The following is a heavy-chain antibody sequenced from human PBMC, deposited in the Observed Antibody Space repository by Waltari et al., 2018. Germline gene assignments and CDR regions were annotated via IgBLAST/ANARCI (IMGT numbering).Heavy chain of an antibody. CDR1: GGPTSSYY. V-gene: IGHV4-4*07. CDR2: IYGGGST. Sequence: QVQLQESGPGLVKPSETLSLTCTVSGGPTSSYYWSWVRQPAGKGLEWIGRIYGGGSTDYNPSLKSRVTMSVDTSKKQLSLKLNSVTAADTAVYYCARDRTVPDEYGMDVWGQGTTVTVSS. J-gene: IGHJ6*02. CDR3: ARDRTVPDEYGMDV. D-gene: IGHD4-4*01.